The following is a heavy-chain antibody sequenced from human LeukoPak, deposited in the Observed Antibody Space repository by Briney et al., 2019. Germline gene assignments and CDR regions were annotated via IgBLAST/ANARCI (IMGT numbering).Heavy chain of an antibody. CDR1: GFTFSTYN. D-gene: IGHD3-22*01. J-gene: IGHJ3*02. V-gene: IGHV3-21*01. CDR2: ITSTSTYI. CDR3: ARHQGTITMIVVVIAGDAFDI. Sequence: GGSLRLSCAVSGFTFSTYNMNWVRQAPGKGLEWVSSITSTSTYIHYADSVKGRFTISRDNAKNSLYLQMNGLRVEDTAVYYCARHQGTITMIVVVIAGDAFDIWGQGTMVTVSS.